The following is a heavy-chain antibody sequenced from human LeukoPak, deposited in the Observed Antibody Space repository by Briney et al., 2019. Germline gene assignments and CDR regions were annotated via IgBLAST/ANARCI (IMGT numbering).Heavy chain of an antibody. D-gene: IGHD3-16*01. CDR2: ISSSSSYI. CDR1: GFTFSSYS. V-gene: IGHV3-21*01. Sequence: TGGSLRLSCAASGFTFSSYSMNWVRQAPGKGLEWVSSISSSSSYIHYADSVKGRFTISRDNAKNSLYLQMNSLRAEDTAVYYCARGGNYDYWGQGTLVTVSS. J-gene: IGHJ4*02. CDR3: ARGGNYDY.